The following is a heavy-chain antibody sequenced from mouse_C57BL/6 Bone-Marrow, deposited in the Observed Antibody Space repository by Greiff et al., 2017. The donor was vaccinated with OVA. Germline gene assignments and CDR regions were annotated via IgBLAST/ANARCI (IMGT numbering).Heavy chain of an antibody. Sequence: QVQLQQPGAELVKPGASVKLSCKASGYTFTSYWMQWVKQRPGQGLEWIGAIDPSDSYPNYNQKFKGKATLTVDTSSSTAYMQLSSLTSEDSAVYYCAREGVSYYAMDYWGQGTSVTVSS. CDR1: GYTFTSYW. CDR3: AREGVSYYAMDY. J-gene: IGHJ4*01. CDR2: IDPSDSYP. V-gene: IGHV1-50*01.